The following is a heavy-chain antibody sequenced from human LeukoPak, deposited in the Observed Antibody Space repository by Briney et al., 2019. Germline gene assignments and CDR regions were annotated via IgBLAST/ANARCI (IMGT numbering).Heavy chain of an antibody. V-gene: IGHV1-18*04. CDR1: GYIFTNYG. D-gene: IGHD6-13*01. CDR2: INTNNGNT. CDR3: ARGPIAAAGDY. Sequence: ASVEVSCKASGYIFTNYGLTWVRQAPGQGLEWMGWINTNNGNTNYAQKLQGRVTMTTDTSTTTAYMELRSLRSDDTAVYYCARGPIAAAGDYWGQGTLVTVSS. J-gene: IGHJ4*02.